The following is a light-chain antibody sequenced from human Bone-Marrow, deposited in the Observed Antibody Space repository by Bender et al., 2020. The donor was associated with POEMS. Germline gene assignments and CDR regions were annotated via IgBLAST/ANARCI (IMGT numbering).Light chain of an antibody. J-gene: IGLJ3*02. CDR3: AVWDDSLNGWV. V-gene: IGLV1-44*01. Sequence: QSVLTQPPSASGTPGQRVTISCSGGSSNIGAHAVNWYQHLPGTAPKLLIYSSHRRPSGVPDRISGSKSGMSASLAITGLQSEDEADYYCAVWDDSLNGWVFGGGTKLTVL. CDR1: SSNIGAHA. CDR2: SSH.